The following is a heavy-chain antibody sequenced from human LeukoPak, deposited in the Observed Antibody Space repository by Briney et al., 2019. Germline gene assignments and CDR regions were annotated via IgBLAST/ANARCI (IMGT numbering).Heavy chain of an antibody. CDR2: ISAYNGNT. CDR1: GYTFTSYG. J-gene: IGHJ4*02. CDR3: AKDGGYDFWSGYHQFLRALFDY. D-gene: IGHD3-3*01. V-gene: IGHV1-18*01. Sequence: ASVKVSCKASGYTFTSYGISWVRQAPGQGLEWMGWISAYNGNTNYAQKLQGRVTMTTDTSTSTAYMELRSLRSDDTAVYYCAKDGGYDFWSGYHQFLRALFDYWGQGTLVTVSS.